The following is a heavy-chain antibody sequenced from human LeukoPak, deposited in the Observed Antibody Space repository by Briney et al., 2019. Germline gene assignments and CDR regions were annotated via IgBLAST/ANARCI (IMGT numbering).Heavy chain of an antibody. CDR1: GYTFTSYD. Sequence: ASVKVSCKASGYTFTSYDINWVRQATGQGLEWMGWMNPNSGNTGYAQKFQGRVTMTRNTSIGTAYMELSSLRSEDTAVYYCARESILTGYYHFDYWGQGTLVTVSS. CDR3: ARESILTGYYHFDY. V-gene: IGHV1-8*01. J-gene: IGHJ4*02. CDR2: MNPNSGNT. D-gene: IGHD3-9*01.